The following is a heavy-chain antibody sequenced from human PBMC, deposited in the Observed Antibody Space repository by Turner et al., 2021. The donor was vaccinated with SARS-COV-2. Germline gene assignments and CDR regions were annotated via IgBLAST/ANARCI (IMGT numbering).Heavy chain of an antibody. CDR3: ARDIDDYVWGSYRRGY. V-gene: IGHV3-66*01. CDR2: IYSGGST. Sequence: EVQLVESGGGLVQPGGSLRLSCAASGFTVSSNYMSWVRQAPGKGLEWVSIIYSGGSTYYADSVKGRFTISRDNSKNTLYLQMNSLRAEDTAVYYCARDIDDYVWGSYRRGYWGQGTLVTVSS. J-gene: IGHJ4*02. D-gene: IGHD3-16*02. CDR1: GFTVSSNY.